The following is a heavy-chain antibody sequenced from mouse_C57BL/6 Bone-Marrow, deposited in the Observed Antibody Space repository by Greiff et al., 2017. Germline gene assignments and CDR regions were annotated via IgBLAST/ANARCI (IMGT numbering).Heavy chain of an antibody. D-gene: IGHD1-1*01. CDR3: ARWDYGSSYWYFDV. J-gene: IGHJ1*03. CDR2: ISYSGST. V-gene: IGHV3-8*01. Sequence: EVQVVESGPGLAKPSQTLSLTCSVTGYSITSDYWNWIRKFPGNKLEYMGYISYSGSTYYNPSLKRRISITRDTSKNQYYLQLNSVTTEDTATYYDARWDYGSSYWYFDVWGTGTTVTVSS. CDR1: GYSITSDY.